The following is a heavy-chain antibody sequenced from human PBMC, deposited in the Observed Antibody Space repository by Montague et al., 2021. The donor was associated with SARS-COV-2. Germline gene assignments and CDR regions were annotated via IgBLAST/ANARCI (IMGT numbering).Heavy chain of an antibody. J-gene: IGHJ5*02. CDR3: ARGPRITMIVVVITDIWFDP. D-gene: IGHD3-22*01. V-gene: IGHV4-34*01. CDR2: INHSGST. Sequence: SETLSLTCAVYGGSFSGYYWSWIRQPPGKGLEWIGEINHSGSTNYNPSLKSRVTISVDTSKNQFSPKLSSVTAADTAVYYCARGPRITMIVVVITDIWFDPWGQGTLDTVSS. CDR1: GGSFSGYY.